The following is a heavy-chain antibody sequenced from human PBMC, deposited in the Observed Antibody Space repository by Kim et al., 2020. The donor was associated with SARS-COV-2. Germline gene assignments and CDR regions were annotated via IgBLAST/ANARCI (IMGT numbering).Heavy chain of an antibody. V-gene: IGHV3-15*01. CDR2: IKSKTDGGTT. CDR1: GFTFSNAW. J-gene: IGHJ4*02. D-gene: IGHD3-9*01. Sequence: GGSLRLSCAASGFTFSNAWMSWVRQAPGKGLEWVGRIKSKTDGGTTDYAAPVKGRFTISRDDSKNTLYLQMNSLKTEDTAVYYCTTPARGALVMDYWGQGTLVTVSS. CDR3: TTPARGALVMDY.